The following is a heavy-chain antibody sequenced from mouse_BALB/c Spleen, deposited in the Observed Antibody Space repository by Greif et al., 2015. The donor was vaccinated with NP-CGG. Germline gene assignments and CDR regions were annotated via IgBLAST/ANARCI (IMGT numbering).Heavy chain of an antibody. CDR3: ARDLL. D-gene: IGHD2-1*01. CDR2: IGSGGSS. CDR1: GFTFSSYA. V-gene: IGHV5-6-5*01. Sequence: EVKLMESGGGLVKPGGSLKLSCAASGFTFSSYAMSWVRQTPEKRLEWVASIGSGGSSYYPDSVKGRFTISRDNARNILYLQMSSLRSEDTAMYYCARDLLWGQGTLVTVSA. J-gene: IGHJ3*01.